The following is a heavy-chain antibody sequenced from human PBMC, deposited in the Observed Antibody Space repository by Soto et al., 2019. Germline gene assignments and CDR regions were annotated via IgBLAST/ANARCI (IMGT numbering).Heavy chain of an antibody. Sequence: GGSLRLSCAASGFTFSSYGMHWVRQAPGKGLEWVAVISYDGSNKYYADSVKGRFTISRDNSKNTLYLQMNSLRAEDTAVYYCAKDLGGHRYYGMDVWGQRTTVTVSS. V-gene: IGHV3-30*18. J-gene: IGHJ6*02. CDR3: AKDLGGHRYYGMDV. CDR2: ISYDGSNK. CDR1: GFTFSSYG.